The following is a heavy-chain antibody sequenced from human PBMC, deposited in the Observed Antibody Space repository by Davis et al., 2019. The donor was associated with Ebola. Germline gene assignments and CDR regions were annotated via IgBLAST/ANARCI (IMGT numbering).Heavy chain of an antibody. J-gene: IGHJ6*04. CDR1: GFIVSDNY. D-gene: IGHD3-22*01. V-gene: IGHV3-53*01. Sequence: GESLKISCAASGFIVSDNYMSWVRQAPGKGLEWVSVLYRDGRTYYADSVKGRFTISRDNAKNSLYLQMNSLRDEDTAVYYCATYFYDSSGYNHYYYYGMDVWGKGTTVTVSA. CDR2: LYRDGRT. CDR3: ATYFYDSSGYNHYYYYGMDV.